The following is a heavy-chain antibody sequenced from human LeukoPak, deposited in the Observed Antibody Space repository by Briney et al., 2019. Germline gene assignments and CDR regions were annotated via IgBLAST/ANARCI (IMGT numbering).Heavy chain of an antibody. CDR3: ARGGLGYCSSTNCYMADY. D-gene: IGHD2-2*02. CDR1: GFTFSTYW. Sequence: GGSLRLSCAASGFTFSTYWMHWVRQTPGKGLVWVSRINSYGSSTNYADSVKGRFTISRDNAKNTLYLQMNSLRAEDTAVYYCARGGLGYCSSTNCYMADYWGQGALVTVSS. CDR2: INSYGSST. V-gene: IGHV3-74*01. J-gene: IGHJ4*02.